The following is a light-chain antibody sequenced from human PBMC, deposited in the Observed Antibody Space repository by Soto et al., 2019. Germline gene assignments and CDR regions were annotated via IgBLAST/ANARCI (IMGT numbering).Light chain of an antibody. CDR3: QQYNNWPPPLT. V-gene: IGKV3-15*01. CDR2: GAS. Sequence: EIVMTQSPATLSVSPGERATLSCRASQSVSSNLAWYQQKPGQAPRLLIYGASTRATGIPARFSGRGSGTEFTLTISSLQSEDFAVYYCQQYNNWPPPLTFGGGTKVEI. J-gene: IGKJ4*01. CDR1: QSVSSN.